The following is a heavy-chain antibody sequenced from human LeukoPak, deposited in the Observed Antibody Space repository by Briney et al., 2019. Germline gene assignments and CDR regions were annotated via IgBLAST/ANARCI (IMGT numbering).Heavy chain of an antibody. D-gene: IGHD6-19*01. Sequence: GGSLRLSCSASGFTFSASAMHWVRQAPGKGLEYVSAISGNGGSTYYADSLKGRFTISRDNSKNTLYLQMTSLRAEDTAVYYCVKEDAVAGHYFDYWGQGTLVTVSS. J-gene: IGHJ4*02. CDR3: VKEDAVAGHYFDY. V-gene: IGHV3-64D*09. CDR2: ISGNGGST. CDR1: GFTFSASA.